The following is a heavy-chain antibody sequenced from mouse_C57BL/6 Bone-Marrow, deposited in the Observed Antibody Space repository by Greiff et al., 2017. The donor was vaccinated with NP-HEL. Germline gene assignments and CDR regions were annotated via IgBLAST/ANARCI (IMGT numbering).Heavy chain of an antibody. D-gene: IGHD1-1*01. J-gene: IGHJ4*01. Sequence: VQLQQSGPELVKPGASVKISCKASGYTFTDYYMNWVKQSHGKSLEWIGDINPNNGGTSYNQKFKGKATLTVGKSSSTAYMELRSLTSEDSAVYYCARGEYCGSSSLYYAMDYWGQGTSVTVSS. CDR2: INPNNGGT. CDR1: GYTFTDYY. CDR3: ARGEYCGSSSLYYAMDY. V-gene: IGHV1-26*01.